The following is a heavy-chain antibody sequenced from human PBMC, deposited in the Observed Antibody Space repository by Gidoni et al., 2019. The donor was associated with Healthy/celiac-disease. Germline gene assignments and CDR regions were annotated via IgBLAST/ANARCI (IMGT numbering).Heavy chain of an antibody. CDR1: GFTFGDYA. CDR3: TRDSAYYDFWSGYREPDY. J-gene: IGHJ4*02. CDR2: IRSKAYGGTT. Sequence: EVQLVESGGGLVQPGRSLRLSCTASGFTFGDYAMSWVRQAPGKGLEWVGFIRSKAYGGTTEYAASVKGRFTISRDDSKSIAYLQMNSLKTEDTAVYYCTRDSAYYDFWSGYREPDYWGQGTLVTVSS. D-gene: IGHD3-3*01. V-gene: IGHV3-49*04.